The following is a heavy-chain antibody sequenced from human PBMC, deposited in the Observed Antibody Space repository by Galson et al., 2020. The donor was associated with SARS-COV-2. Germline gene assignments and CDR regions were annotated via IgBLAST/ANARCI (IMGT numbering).Heavy chain of an antibody. CDR1: GGSISSYY. D-gene: IGHD3-3*01. V-gene: IGHV4-59*01. Sequence: SETLSLTCTVSGGSISSYYWSWIRQPPGKGLEWIGYIYYSGSTNYNPSLKSRVIISVDTSKNQFSLKLSSVTAADTAVYYCARGFRGLRFLEWLLYFDYWGQGTLVTVSS. CDR3: ARGFRGLRFLEWLLYFDY. J-gene: IGHJ4*02. CDR2: IYYSGST.